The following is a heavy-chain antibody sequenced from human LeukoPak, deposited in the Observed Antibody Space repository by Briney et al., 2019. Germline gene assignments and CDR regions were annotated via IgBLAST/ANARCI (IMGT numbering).Heavy chain of an antibody. V-gene: IGHV3-33*06. CDR3: AKDWRYYDSSGYPDY. Sequence: PGGSLRLSCAASGFTFSSNGMHWVRQAPGKGLEWVAVIWYDGSNKYYADSVKGRFTISRDNSKNTLYLQMNSLRAEDTAVYYCAKDWRYYDSSGYPDYWGQGTLVTVSS. J-gene: IGHJ4*02. CDR1: GFTFSSNG. CDR2: IWYDGSNK. D-gene: IGHD3-22*01.